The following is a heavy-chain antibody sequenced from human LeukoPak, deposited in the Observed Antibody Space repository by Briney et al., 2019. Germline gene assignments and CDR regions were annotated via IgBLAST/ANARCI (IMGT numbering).Heavy chain of an antibody. V-gene: IGHV4-59*01. CDR1: GGSISRDY. CDR2: IYYTGST. J-gene: IGHJ4*02. Sequence: SETLSLTCTVSGGSISRDYWSWIRQPPGKGLEWIGYIYYTGSTNYNPSLKSRVTISVDTSKNQFSLKLSSETAADTAVYYCARDRPGGSSLDYWGQGTLVAVSS. CDR3: ARDRPGGSSLDY. D-gene: IGHD6-13*01.